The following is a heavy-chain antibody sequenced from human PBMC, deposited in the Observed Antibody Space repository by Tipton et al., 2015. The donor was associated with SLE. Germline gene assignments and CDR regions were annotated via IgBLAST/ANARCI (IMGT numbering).Heavy chain of an antibody. J-gene: IGHJ4*02. CDR1: GAPISSHF. CDR2: IYASGNT. Sequence: TLSLTCTVSGAPISSHFWSWIRQPPGKGLEWIGYIYASGNTNYNPSFKSRVTLSVDLSEGQFSLRLSSVTAADTAVYYCARGSFYDSSGYLDYWGQGTLATVSS. CDR3: ARGSFYDSSGYLDY. D-gene: IGHD3-22*01. V-gene: IGHV4-59*11.